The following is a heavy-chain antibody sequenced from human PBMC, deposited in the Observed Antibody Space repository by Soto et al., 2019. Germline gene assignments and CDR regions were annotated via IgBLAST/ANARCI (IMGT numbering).Heavy chain of an antibody. D-gene: IGHD2-21*01. CDR3: ARHVAYYGMDV. J-gene: IGHJ6*02. CDR2: IDPSDSYT. V-gene: IGHV5-10-1*01. CDR1: GYNFTSYW. Sequence: GESLKISCNGSGYNFTSYWISWVRQMPGKGLEWMGRIDPSDSYTNYSPSFQDHVTISADKSISTAYLQWSSLKASDTAIYYCARHVAYYGMDVWGQGTTVTVSS.